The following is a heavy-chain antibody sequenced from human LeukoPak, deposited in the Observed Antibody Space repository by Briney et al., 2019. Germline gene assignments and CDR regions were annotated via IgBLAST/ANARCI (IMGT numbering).Heavy chain of an antibody. J-gene: IGHJ4*02. CDR2: IIPIFGTA. Sequence: SVKVSCKASGGTFSSYAISWVRQAPGQGLEWMGGIIPIFGTANYAQKFQGRVTITADESTSTAYMELSSLRSEDTAVYYCARQSRQYSSGWYPMGYWGQGTLVTVSS. V-gene: IGHV1-69*13. CDR3: ARQSRQYSSGWYPMGY. D-gene: IGHD6-19*01. CDR1: GGTFSSYA.